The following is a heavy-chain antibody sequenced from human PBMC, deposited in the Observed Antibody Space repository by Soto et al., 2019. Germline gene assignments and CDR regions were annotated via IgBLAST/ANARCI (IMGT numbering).Heavy chain of an antibody. D-gene: IGHD6-13*01. J-gene: IGHJ4*02. CDR3: ARGYSSSWYAY. V-gene: IGHV3-30-3*01. Sequence: GGSLRLSCAASGFTFSSYAMHWVRQAPGKGLEWVAVISYDGSNKYYADSVKGRFTISRDNSKNTLYLQMNSLRAEDTAVYYCARGYSSSWYAYWGQGTLVTVS. CDR1: GFTFSSYA. CDR2: ISYDGSNK.